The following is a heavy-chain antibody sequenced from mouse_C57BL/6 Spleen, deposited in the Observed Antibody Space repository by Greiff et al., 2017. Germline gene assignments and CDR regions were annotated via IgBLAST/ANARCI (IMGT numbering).Heavy chain of an antibody. CDR2: ISSGSSTI. CDR1: GFTFSDYG. D-gene: IGHD1-1*01. V-gene: IGHV5-17*01. Sequence: EVQLVESGGGLVKPGGSLKLSCAASGFTFSDYGMHWVRQAPEKGLEWVAYISSGSSTIYYADTVKGRFTISRDNAKNTLFLHMPSLRSDDTAMYYCASPYYYGSSSFYYAMDYWGQGTSVTFSS. CDR3: ASPYYYGSSSFYYAMDY. J-gene: IGHJ4*01.